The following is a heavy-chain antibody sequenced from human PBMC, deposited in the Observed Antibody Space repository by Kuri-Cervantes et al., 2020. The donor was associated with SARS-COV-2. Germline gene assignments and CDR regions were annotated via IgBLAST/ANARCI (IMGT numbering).Heavy chain of an antibody. CDR1: GYTFTGYY. J-gene: IGHJ4*02. CDR2: INPSGGST. D-gene: IGHD3-3*01. CDR3: ARAVIDFWSGGRSGFSQSGLDY. Sequence: ASVKVSCKASGYTFTGYYMHWVRQAPGHGLGWMGVINPSGGSTSYAQKFQGRVTMTRDTSTTTVYMELRSLRSEDTAVYYCARAVIDFWSGGRSGFSQSGLDYWGQGTQVTVSS. V-gene: IGHV1-46*01.